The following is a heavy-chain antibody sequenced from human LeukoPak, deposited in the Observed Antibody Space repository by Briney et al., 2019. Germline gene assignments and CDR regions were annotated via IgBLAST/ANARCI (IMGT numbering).Heavy chain of an antibody. CDR1: GFTFSSYG. CDR2: IWYDGSNK. J-gene: IGHJ4*02. V-gene: IGHV3-33*01. Sequence: GRSLRLSCAASGFTFSSYGMHWVRQAPGKGLGWVAVIWYDGSNKYYADSVKGRFTISRDNSKNTLYLQMNSLRAEDTAVYYCARVRDSSSWYVNYFDYWGQGTLVTVSS. CDR3: ARVRDSSSWYVNYFDY. D-gene: IGHD6-13*01.